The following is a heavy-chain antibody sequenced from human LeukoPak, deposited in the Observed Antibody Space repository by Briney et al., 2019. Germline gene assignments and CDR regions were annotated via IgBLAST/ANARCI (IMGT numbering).Heavy chain of an antibody. CDR1: GFTFSSYV. J-gene: IGHJ6*04. CDR2: ISYDGSNK. CDR3: ARELLGMDV. D-gene: IGHD2-15*01. V-gene: IGHV3-30*04. Sequence: GGSLRLSCAASGFTFSSYVMHWVRQAPGKGLEWVAVISYDGSNKYYADSVKGRFTISRDNSKNTLYLQMNSLRAEDTAVYYCARELLGMDVWGKGTTVTVSS.